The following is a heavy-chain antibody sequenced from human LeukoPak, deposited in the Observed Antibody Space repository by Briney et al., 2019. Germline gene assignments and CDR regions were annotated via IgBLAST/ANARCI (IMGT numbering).Heavy chain of an antibody. CDR2: INHSGST. V-gene: IGHV4-34*01. CDR1: GGSFSDYY. J-gene: IGHJ3*01. Sequence: SETLSLTCAVCGGSFSDYYWSWLRQPPRKGLEWIGEINHSGSTNYNPSLKSRVTISVDTSKNQFSLMLSSVTAADTAVYYCARHSSSWSFGDWGQGTMVTVSS. D-gene: IGHD6-13*01. CDR3: ARHSSSWSFGD.